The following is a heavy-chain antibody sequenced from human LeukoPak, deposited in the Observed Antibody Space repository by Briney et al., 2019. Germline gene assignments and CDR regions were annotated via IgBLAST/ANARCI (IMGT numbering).Heavy chain of an antibody. CDR2: MNPNSGNT. D-gene: IGHD6-13*01. J-gene: IGHJ3*02. CDR1: GYTSTSYD. V-gene: IGHV1-8*01. CDR3: ARRRDSSSWYVAFDI. Sequence: ASVKVSCKASGYTSTSYDINWVRQATGRGLEWMGWMNPNSGNTGFAQKFQGRVTMTRNNSISTGYMELSSLRSEDTAVYYCARRRDSSSWYVAFDIWGQGTMVAVSS.